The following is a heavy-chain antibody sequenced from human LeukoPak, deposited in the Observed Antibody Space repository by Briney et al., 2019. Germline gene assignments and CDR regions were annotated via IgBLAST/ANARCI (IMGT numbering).Heavy chain of an antibody. J-gene: IGHJ4*02. CDR1: GYTFTSYG. Sequence: ASVKVSCKASGYTFTSYGISWVRQAPGQGREWMGWISAYNGNTNYAQKLQGRVTMTTDTSTSTAYMELRSLRSDDTAVYYCARRYCTNGVCYQAVDYWGQGTLVTVSS. D-gene: IGHD2-8*01. CDR3: ARRYCTNGVCYQAVDY. V-gene: IGHV1-18*04. CDR2: ISAYNGNT.